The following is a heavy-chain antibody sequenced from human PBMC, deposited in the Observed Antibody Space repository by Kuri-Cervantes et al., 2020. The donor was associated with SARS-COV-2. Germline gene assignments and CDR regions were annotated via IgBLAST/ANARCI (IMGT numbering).Heavy chain of an antibody. CDR3: ARDLDYNRYYYYYGMDV. D-gene: IGHD4-11*01. V-gene: IGHV3-20*04. J-gene: IGHJ6*02. Sequence: GESLKISCAASGFTFDDYGMSWVRQAPGKGLEWVSGINWNGGSTGYADSVKGRFTTSRDNAKNSLYQQMNSLRAEDTALYYCARDLDYNRYYYYYGMDVWGQGTTVTVSS. CDR2: INWNGGST. CDR1: GFTFDDYG.